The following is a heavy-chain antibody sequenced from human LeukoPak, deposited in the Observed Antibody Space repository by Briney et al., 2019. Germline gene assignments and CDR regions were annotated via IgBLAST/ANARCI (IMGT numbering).Heavy chain of an antibody. D-gene: IGHD3-10*01. V-gene: IGHV4-38-2*01. Sequence: PSETLSLTCAVSGYSISSGYYWDWIRQPPGKGLEWIGSIYHSGSTYYNPSLKSRVTISVDTSKNQFSLNLSSVTAADTAVYYCARRRGSGSYYNDYWGQGTLVTVSS. CDR2: IYHSGST. CDR3: ARRRGSGSYYNDY. CDR1: GYSISSGYY. J-gene: IGHJ4*02.